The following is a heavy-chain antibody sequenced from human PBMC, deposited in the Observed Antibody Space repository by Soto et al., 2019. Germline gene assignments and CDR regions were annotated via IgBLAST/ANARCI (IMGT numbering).Heavy chain of an antibody. CDR3: ARPHYDILTGSNLHYYYYYMDV. CDR1: GFTFSSYG. J-gene: IGHJ6*03. D-gene: IGHD3-9*01. CDR2: IWYDGSNK. V-gene: IGHV3-33*01. Sequence: PGGSLRLSCAASGFTFSSYGMHWVRQAPGKGLEWVAVIWYDGSNKYYADSVKGRFTISRDNSKNTLYLQMNSLRAEDTAVYYCARPHYDILTGSNLHYYYYYMDVWGKGTTVTVSS.